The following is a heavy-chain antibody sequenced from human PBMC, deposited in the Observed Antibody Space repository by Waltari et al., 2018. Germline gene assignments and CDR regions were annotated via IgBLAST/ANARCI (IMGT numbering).Heavy chain of an antibody. CDR3: AGPGGTYYGMDV. CDR2: IYHSGST. D-gene: IGHD3-10*01. Sequence: QVQLQESGPGRVKPSETLSLTCAVSGYSISSGYYWGWIRQPPGKGLEWIGSIYHSGSTYYNPSLKSRVTISVDTSKNQFSLKLSSVTAADTAVYYCAGPGGTYYGMDVWGQGTTVTVSS. CDR1: GYSISSGYY. V-gene: IGHV4-38-2*01. J-gene: IGHJ6*02.